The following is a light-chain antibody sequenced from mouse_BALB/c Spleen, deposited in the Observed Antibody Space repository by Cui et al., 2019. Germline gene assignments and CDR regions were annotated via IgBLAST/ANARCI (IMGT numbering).Light chain of an antibody. Sequence: DIQMTQSPASQSASLGESVTITCLASQTIGTWLAWYQQKPGKSPQLLIYAATSLADGVPSRFSGSGSGTKFSFKISSLQAEDFVSYYCQQLYNTPFTFGSGTKLEIK. V-gene: IGKV12-98*01. CDR1: QTIGTW. CDR3: QQLYNTPFT. J-gene: IGKJ4*01. CDR2: AAT.